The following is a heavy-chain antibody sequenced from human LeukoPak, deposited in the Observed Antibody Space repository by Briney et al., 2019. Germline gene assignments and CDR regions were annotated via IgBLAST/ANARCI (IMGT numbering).Heavy chain of an antibody. Sequence: GGSLRLSCTASGFTFGDYAMSWFRQAPGKGLEWVSSISSTGKYIYYADSMKGRFTISRDNAKNSLYLQINSLRAEDTAVYYCARARGYCTGGTCYRLGWFDPWGQGTLVTVSS. CDR3: ARARGYCTGGTCYRLGWFDP. D-gene: IGHD2-15*01. V-gene: IGHV3-21*01. CDR2: ISSTGKYI. J-gene: IGHJ5*02. CDR1: GFTFGDYA.